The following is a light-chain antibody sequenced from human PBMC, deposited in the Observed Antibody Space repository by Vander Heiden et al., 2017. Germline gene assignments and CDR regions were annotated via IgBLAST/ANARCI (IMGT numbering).Light chain of an antibody. V-gene: IGKV3-11*01. CDR1: QSVSSY. CDR3: QLRSTWPPST. Sequence: EIVLTQSPATLSLSPGERATLSCRASQSVSSYLAWYQQKPGQAPRLLIYDASNRATGIPARFSGSGYGTDFTLTISSLEPEDFAVYYCQLRSTWPPSTFGQGTKIEIK. CDR2: DAS. J-gene: IGKJ2*01.